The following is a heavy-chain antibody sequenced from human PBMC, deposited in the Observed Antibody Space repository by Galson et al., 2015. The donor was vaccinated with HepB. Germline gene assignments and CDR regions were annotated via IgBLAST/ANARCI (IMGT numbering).Heavy chain of an antibody. CDR1: GFTFSSYG. CDR2: IRYDGSNK. Sequence: SLRLSCAASGFTFSSYGMHWVRQAPGKGLEWVAFIRYDGSNKYYAESVKCRVTISRDNSKNTLYLQMNSLRAEDTAVYYCAKDFGYSGYDFFAFDYWGQGTLVTVSS. CDR3: AKDFGYSGYDFFAFDY. D-gene: IGHD5-12*01. V-gene: IGHV3-30*02. J-gene: IGHJ4*02.